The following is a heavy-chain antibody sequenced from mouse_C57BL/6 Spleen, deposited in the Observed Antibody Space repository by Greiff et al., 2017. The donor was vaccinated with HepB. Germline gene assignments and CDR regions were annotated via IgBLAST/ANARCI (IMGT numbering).Heavy chain of an antibody. D-gene: IGHD1-1*01. Sequence: EVKLVESGPGLVKPSQSLSLTCSVTGYSITSGYYWNWIRQFPGNKLEWMGYISYDGSNNYNPSLKNRISITRDTSKNQFFLKLNSVTTEDTATYYCASLFTTVPCFDVWGTGTTVTVSS. CDR3: ASLFTTVPCFDV. CDR1: GYSITSGYY. V-gene: IGHV3-6*01. CDR2: ISYDGSN. J-gene: IGHJ1*03.